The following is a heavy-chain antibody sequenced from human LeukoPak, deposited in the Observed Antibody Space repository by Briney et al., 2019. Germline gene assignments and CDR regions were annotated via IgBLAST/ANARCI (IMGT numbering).Heavy chain of an antibody. V-gene: IGHV3-53*01. D-gene: IGHD1-26*01. CDR3: ARYSGSYYYGLDV. CDR2: IYAGGST. J-gene: IGHJ6*02. Sequence: GGSLRLSCAASGFTVSSNYMSWVREAPGKGLEWVSIIYAGGSTNYADSVKGRFTISRDNSKNTLYLEMSSLRADDTAVYHCARYSGSYYYGLDVWGQGTTVTVSS. CDR1: GFTVSSNY.